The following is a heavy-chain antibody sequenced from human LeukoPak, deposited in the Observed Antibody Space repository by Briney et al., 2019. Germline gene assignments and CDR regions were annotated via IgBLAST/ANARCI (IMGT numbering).Heavy chain of an antibody. Sequence: GGSLRLSCAASGFTFSSYSIDRVRQAPGKGLEWLSYISSSSSTIYYADSVKGRFTISRDNAKNSVYLQMNSLRAEDTAVYYCARVWSSGYTKDYWGQGTLVTVSP. V-gene: IGHV3-48*04. CDR3: ARVWSSGYTKDY. CDR2: ISSSSSTI. CDR1: GFTFSSYS. D-gene: IGHD3-22*01. J-gene: IGHJ4*02.